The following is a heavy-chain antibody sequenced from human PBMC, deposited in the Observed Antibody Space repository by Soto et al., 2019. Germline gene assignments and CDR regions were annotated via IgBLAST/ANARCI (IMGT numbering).Heavy chain of an antibody. Sequence: APGKGLEWVTVVAHDGSITHSADSVQGRFTISRATSKNQLYLQMRSLRAEDTAMYYCAKEESADISEALDVWGQVTMVTVSS. V-gene: IGHV3-30*04. J-gene: IGHJ3*01. CDR3: AKEESADISEALDV. D-gene: IGHD3-3*01. CDR2: VAHDGSIT.